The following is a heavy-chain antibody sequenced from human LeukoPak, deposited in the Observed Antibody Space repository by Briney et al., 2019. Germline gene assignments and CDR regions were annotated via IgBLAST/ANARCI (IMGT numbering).Heavy chain of an antibody. CDR3: ARLSSSLDY. Sequence: SETLSLTCTVSGGSTSSYYWSWIRQPPGKGLEWIGYIFYSGSTSYNPSLRSRVTISVDTSKNQFSLKLSSVTAADTAVYYCARLSSSLDYWGQGTLVTVSS. V-gene: IGHV4-59*08. CDR1: GGSTSSYY. J-gene: IGHJ4*02. CDR2: IFYSGST. D-gene: IGHD6-13*01.